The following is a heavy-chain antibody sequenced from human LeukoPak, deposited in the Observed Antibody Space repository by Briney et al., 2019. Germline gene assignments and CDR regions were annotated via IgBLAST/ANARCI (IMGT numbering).Heavy chain of an antibody. CDR3: AIGDPVGVHYYFDY. D-gene: IGHD2-21*01. J-gene: IGHJ4*02. Sequence: ASVKVSCKASGYTFTSYGISWVRQAPGQGLEWMGRINPNSGGTNYAQKFQGRVTMTRDTSISTAYMELSRLRADDTAVYYCAIGDPVGVHYYFDYWGQGTLVTVSS. CDR1: GYTFTSYG. V-gene: IGHV1-2*06. CDR2: INPNSGGT.